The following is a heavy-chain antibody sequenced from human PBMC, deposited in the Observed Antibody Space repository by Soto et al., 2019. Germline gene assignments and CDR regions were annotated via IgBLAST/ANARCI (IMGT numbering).Heavy chain of an antibody. CDR3: ARESGGATATLDYYYFYMDV. CDR1: GDTFNDYY. J-gene: IGHJ6*03. CDR2: INPNGGVT. Sequence: QVPLVQSGAEVKKPGASVTVSCRSSGDTFNDYYIHWVRQAPGQGLEWMGWINPNGGVTKYAQKFQGWVSMTRDTSIRTAYMQLSRLRSDDTAVYYCARESGGATATLDYYYFYMDVWGTGTTVTVSS. V-gene: IGHV1-2*04. D-gene: IGHD5-12*01.